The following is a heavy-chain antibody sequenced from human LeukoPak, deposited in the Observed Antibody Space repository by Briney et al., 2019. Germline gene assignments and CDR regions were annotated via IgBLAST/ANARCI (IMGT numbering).Heavy chain of an antibody. CDR3: ARAPYNWNYDY. D-gene: IGHD1-7*01. V-gene: IGHV3-21*01. J-gene: IGHJ4*02. Sequence: GGSLRLSCAASGFTFSSYSMNWVRQAPGKGLEWVSSISSSSSYISYADSVKGRFTISRDNAKNSLYLQMNSLRAEDTAVYYCARAPYNWNYDYWGQGTLVTVSS. CDR2: ISSSSSYI. CDR1: GFTFSSYS.